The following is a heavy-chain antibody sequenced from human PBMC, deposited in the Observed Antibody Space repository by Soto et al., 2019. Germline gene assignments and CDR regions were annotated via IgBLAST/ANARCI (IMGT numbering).Heavy chain of an antibody. D-gene: IGHD3-22*01. V-gene: IGHV4-61*01. CDR1: GGSVSSGTHY. J-gene: IGHJ4*02. CDR2: IYYSGST. CDR3: ARDSPYDSTGLWN. Sequence: SETLSLTCTVSGGSVSSGTHYWSWIRQPPGKGLEWIGYIYYSGSTNYNPSLKSRVTISVDTSKNQFSLKLNSVTAANTAVYYCARDSPYDSTGLWNWGQGTLVTVSS.